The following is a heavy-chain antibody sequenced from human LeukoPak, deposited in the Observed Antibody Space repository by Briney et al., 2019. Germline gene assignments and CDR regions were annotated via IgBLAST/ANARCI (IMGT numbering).Heavy chain of an antibody. D-gene: IGHD6-13*01. CDR2: ISGSSRHR. J-gene: IGHJ4*02. Sequence: GGSLRLSCAASGFTFSSYTMNWVRQAPGKGLEWVSSISGSSRHRYYADSVKGRFTISRDNAKNSLYLQMNSLRAEDTAVYYCARAANFAAGYYIDYWGQGTLVTVSS. CDR3: ARAANFAAGYYIDY. V-gene: IGHV3-21*01. CDR1: GFTFSSYT.